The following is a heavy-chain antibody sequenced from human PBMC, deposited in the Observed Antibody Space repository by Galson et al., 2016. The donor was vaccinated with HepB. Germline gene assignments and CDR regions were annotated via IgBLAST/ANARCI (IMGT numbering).Heavy chain of an antibody. J-gene: IGHJ6*04. Sequence: SLRLSCAASGFTFSSYGFHWVRQAPDKGLEWVAVIWFDGTKKDYVDSVKGRFIISRDNSKNTLYLQMNSLRAEDTSTYYCVRQDFGYYGGDVWGKGTTVTVSS. CDR2: IWFDGTKK. CDR3: VRQDFGYYGGDV. V-gene: IGHV3-33*01. CDR1: GFTFSSYG. D-gene: IGHD3-10*01.